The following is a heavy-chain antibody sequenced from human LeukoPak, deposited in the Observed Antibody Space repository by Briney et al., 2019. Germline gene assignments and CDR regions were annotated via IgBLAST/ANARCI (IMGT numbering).Heavy chain of an antibody. D-gene: IGHD3-22*01. CDR3: AKENEASDYYDSSAHWYFDL. V-gene: IGHV3-30*02. CDR2: IRCDGSNK. J-gene: IGHJ2*01. CDR1: GFTFSSYG. Sequence: GGSLRLSCAASGFTFSSYGMHWVRQAPGKGLEWVAFIRCDGSNKYYADSVKGRFTISRDNSKNTLYLQMNSLRAEDTAVYYCAKENEASDYYDSSAHWYFDLWGRGTLVTVSS.